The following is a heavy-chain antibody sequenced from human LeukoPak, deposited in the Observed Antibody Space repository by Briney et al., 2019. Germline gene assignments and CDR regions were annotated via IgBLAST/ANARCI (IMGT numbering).Heavy chain of an antibody. J-gene: IGHJ6*03. CDR3: ASPQAYYYDSSGPPSPYYYMDV. CDR1: GGTFSSYA. D-gene: IGHD3-22*01. Sequence: SVKFSCKASGGTFSSYAISWVRQAPGQGLEWMGGIIPIFGTANYAQKFQGRVTITTDESTSTAYMELSSLRSEDTAVYYCASPQAYYYDSSGPPSPYYYMDVWGKGTTVTVSS. V-gene: IGHV1-69*05. CDR2: IIPIFGTA.